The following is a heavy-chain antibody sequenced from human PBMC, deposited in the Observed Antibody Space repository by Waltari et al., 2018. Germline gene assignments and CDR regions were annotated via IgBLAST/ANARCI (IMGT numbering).Heavy chain of an antibody. J-gene: IGHJ4*02. CDR3: AREKGFSSGNFDY. CDR2: IYAGDSDT. CDR1: GYGFTSYW. Sequence: EVQLVQSGAEVKKPGESLKISCKGSGYGFTSYWIGWVRQMPGKGLEWMGFIYAGDSDTRYSPSFKGQVTISVDKSISTAYLQWSTLKASDTAMYFCAREKGFSSGNFDYWGQGTLVTVSS. D-gene: IGHD6-19*01. V-gene: IGHV5-51*01.